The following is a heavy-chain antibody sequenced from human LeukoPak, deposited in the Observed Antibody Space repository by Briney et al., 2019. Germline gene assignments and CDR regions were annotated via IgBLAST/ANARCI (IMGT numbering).Heavy chain of an antibody. CDR1: GFTFSSYS. J-gene: IGHJ5*02. CDR3: ARDYYDSSGYYYGWFDP. CDR2: ISSSSSTI. Sequence: GGSLRLSCAASGFTFSSYSMNWVRQAPGKGLEWVSYISSSSSTIYYADSVKGRFTISRDNAKNSLYLQMNSLRAEDTAVYYCARDYYDSSGYYYGWFDPWGQGTLVTVSS. D-gene: IGHD3-22*01. V-gene: IGHV3-48*04.